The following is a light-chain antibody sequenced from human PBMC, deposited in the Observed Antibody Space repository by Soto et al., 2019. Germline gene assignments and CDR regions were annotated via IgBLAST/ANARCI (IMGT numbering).Light chain of an antibody. J-gene: IGKJ3*01. Sequence: DIQMTQSPSILSASAGDRVTITCRASQSIATWVAWYQQKPGKAPKLLISDASILESGVPSRFSGSGSGTAFTLTISGLQPDDFATYYCQHWSFGPGTKVDIK. CDR1: QSIATW. CDR2: DAS. CDR3: QHWS. V-gene: IGKV1-5*01.